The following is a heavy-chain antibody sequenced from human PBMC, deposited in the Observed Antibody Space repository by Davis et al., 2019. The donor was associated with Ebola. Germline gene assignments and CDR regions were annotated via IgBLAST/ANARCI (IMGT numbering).Heavy chain of an antibody. D-gene: IGHD2-15*01. V-gene: IGHV3-74*01. J-gene: IGHJ6*02. CDR2: INSDGSST. CDR3: ARVAYCSGGSCYSYYYCGMDV. Sequence: HTGGSLRLSCAASEFTFSSYWMHWVRQAPGKGLVWVSRINSDGSSTSYADSVKGRFTISRDNAKNTLYLQMNSLRAEDTAVYYCARVAYCSGGSCYSYYYCGMDVWGQGTTVTVSS. CDR1: EFTFSSYW.